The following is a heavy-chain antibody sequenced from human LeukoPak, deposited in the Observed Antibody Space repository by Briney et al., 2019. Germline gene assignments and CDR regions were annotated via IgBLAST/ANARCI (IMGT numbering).Heavy chain of an antibody. D-gene: IGHD5-12*01. CDR1: GYSFTSFG. Sequence: ASVRVSCKASGYSFTSFGISWVRQAPGQGLEWMGWISTYNGNTNYAQNLHDRVTMTTDTSTSTAYMELRSLRSDDTAVYYCARWLGGGYSFDCWGQGALVTVSS. J-gene: IGHJ4*02. V-gene: IGHV1-18*04. CDR2: ISTYNGNT. CDR3: ARWLGGGYSFDC.